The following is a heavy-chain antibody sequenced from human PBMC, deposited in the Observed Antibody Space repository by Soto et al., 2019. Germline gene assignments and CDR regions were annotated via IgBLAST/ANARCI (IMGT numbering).Heavy chain of an antibody. CDR2: INPSGGST. Sequence: GASVKVSCKASGYTFTSYYMHWVRQAPGQGLEWLGIINPSGGSTRYAQKFQGRVTMTRDTSTSTVYMELSRLRSEDTAVYYCARDSRITGQTQAFDIWGQGTMVTVS. V-gene: IGHV1-46*03. J-gene: IGHJ3*02. CDR1: GYTFTSYY. CDR3: ARDSRITGQTQAFDI. D-gene: IGHD1-20*01.